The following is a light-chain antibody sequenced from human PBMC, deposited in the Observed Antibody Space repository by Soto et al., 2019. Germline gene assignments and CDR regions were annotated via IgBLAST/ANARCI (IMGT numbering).Light chain of an antibody. J-gene: IGLJ2*01. Sequence: QSVLTQPPSVSAAPGQKVPISCSGSNSNIGSNSVSWYQQLPGTAPKLLIYDNDKRPSEIPDRFSGSRSGTSATLGIAGLQTGDEADYYCGTWDSSLDAGVFGGGTKLTVL. CDR3: GTWDSSLDAGV. CDR1: NSNIGSNS. CDR2: DND. V-gene: IGLV1-51*01.